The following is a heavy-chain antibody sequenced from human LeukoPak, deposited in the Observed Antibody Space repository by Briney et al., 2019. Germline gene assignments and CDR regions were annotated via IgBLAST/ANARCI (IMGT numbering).Heavy chain of an antibody. CDR2: IGDSGRTT. D-gene: IGHD3-10*01. J-gene: IGHJ4*02. Sequence: PGGSLRLSRAASGFTFSGSPMSWVRQAPGKGLEWVSAIGDSGRTTYYADSVKGRFTISRDNSKNTLYLQMNSLRAEDTAVYYCASDRWFGESHFDYWGQGTLVTVSS. V-gene: IGHV3-23*01. CDR3: ASDRWFGESHFDY. CDR1: GFTFSGSP.